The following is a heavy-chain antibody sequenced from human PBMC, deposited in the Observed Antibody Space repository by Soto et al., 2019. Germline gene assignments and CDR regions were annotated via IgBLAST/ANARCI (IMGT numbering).Heavy chain of an antibody. D-gene: IGHD3-22*01. Sequence: QVQLVESGGGVVQPGRSLRLSCAASGFTFSSYGMHWVRQAPGKGLEWVAVIWYDGSNKYYTDSVKGRFTISRDNSKNTLYLQMNSLRAEDTAVYYCATGNYESSGVVDYWGQGTLVTVSS. CDR1: GFTFSSYG. CDR3: ATGNYESSGVVDY. CDR2: IWYDGSNK. V-gene: IGHV3-33*01. J-gene: IGHJ4*02.